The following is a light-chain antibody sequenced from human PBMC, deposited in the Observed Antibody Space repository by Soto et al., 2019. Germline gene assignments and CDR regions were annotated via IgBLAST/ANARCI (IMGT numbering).Light chain of an antibody. J-gene: IGKJ1*01. CDR3: QQYNSYWT. Sequence: DVHIAHSPSTLSASVGDRVTITCRVSQSISSWLAWYQQKPGKAPKLLIYDASSLKSGVPSRFSGSGSGTEFTLTISSLQPDDFATYYCQQYNSYWTFGQGTKVDIK. CDR2: DAS. CDR1: QSISSW. V-gene: IGKV1-5*01.